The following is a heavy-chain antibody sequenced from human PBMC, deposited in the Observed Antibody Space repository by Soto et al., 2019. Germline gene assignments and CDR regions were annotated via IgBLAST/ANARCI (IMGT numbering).Heavy chain of an antibody. CDR2: ISWNSNTI. V-gene: IGHV3-9*01. Sequence: GRALRLSCAASRFTFDDYAMHWVRQAPGKGLEWVSGISWNSNTIAYADSVKGRFTISRDNAKNSLYLQMNSLRAEDTAFYYCAKDTGPNWGQGTLVTVSS. CDR1: RFTFDDYA. J-gene: IGHJ4*02. CDR3: AKDTGPN.